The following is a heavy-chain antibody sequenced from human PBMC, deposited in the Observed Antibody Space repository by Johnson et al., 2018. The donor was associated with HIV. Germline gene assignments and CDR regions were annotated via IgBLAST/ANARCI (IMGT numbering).Heavy chain of an antibody. V-gene: IGHV3-30*04. D-gene: IGHD3-10*01. CDR3: AKAMSPMVRGNI. Sequence: QVQLVESGGGVVQPVRSLRLSSAASGFTFSSYAMHWVRQAPGTGLEWVAVISYDGSNKYYADSVKARFTISRDNSKNTLYLQMNSLRAEDTAVYYCAKAMSPMVRGNIWGQGTMVTVSS. CDR1: GFTFSSYA. J-gene: IGHJ3*02. CDR2: ISYDGSNK.